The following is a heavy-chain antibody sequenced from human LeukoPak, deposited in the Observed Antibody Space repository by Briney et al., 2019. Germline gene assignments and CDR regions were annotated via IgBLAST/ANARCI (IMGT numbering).Heavy chain of an antibody. CDR2: ISSSSTYK. CDR3: ARGRYSGSYLLDY. Sequence: GGSLRLSCAASGFTFSSYSMNWVRQAPGKGLEWVSSISSSSTYKYYAGSVKGRFTISGDNAKNSLYLQMNSLRAEDTALYYCARGRYSGSYLLDYWGQGTLVTVSS. CDR1: GFTFSSYS. V-gene: IGHV3-21*01. D-gene: IGHD1-26*01. J-gene: IGHJ4*02.